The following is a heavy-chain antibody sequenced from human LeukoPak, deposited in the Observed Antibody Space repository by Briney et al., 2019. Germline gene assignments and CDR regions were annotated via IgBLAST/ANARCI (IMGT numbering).Heavy chain of an antibody. V-gene: IGHV4-59*08. CDR3: ARLRFYYDRSGSYDALDI. J-gene: IGHJ3*02. CDR1: GGSISSYY. CDR2: IYYSWST. Sequence: PSETLSLTCTVSGGSISSYYWSWIRQPPGKGLEWIGYIYYSWSTNYNPSLKSRVTISVDTSKNQFSLKLSSVTAADTAVYYCARLRFYYDRSGSYDALDIWGQGTMVTVSS. D-gene: IGHD3-22*01.